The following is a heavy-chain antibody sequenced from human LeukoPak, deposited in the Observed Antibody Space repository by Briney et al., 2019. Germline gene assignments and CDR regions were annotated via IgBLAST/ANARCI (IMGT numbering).Heavy chain of an antibody. Sequence: ASVTVSFKASGYTFTIYDINWVRQATGQGLEWLGYMNPNSGNTRYAQKFQGRVTITRNTSINTAYVELSSLRSEDTAVYYCARVGWGAVAGRENHYAYYYMDVWGAGTTVTISS. CDR1: GYTFTIYD. CDR3: ARVGWGAVAGRENHYAYYYMDV. V-gene: IGHV1-8*01. J-gene: IGHJ6*03. D-gene: IGHD6-19*01. CDR2: MNPNSGNT.